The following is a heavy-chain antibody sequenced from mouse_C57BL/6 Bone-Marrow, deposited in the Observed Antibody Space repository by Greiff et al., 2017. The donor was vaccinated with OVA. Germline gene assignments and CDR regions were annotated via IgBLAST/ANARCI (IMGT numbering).Heavy chain of an antibody. CDR3: ARKLLWDEGFAY. CDR1: GFSLPSYA. Sequence: VKLMESGPGLVAPSQSLSIPCSVSGFSLPSYAISWVRPPPGKGREWLGVIWTGGGTNYNSALKSRLSISKDNSKSQVFLKMNSLQTDDTARYYCARKLLWDEGFAYWGQGTLVTVSA. V-gene: IGHV2-9-1*01. J-gene: IGHJ3*01. CDR2: IWTGGGT. D-gene: IGHD4-1*01.